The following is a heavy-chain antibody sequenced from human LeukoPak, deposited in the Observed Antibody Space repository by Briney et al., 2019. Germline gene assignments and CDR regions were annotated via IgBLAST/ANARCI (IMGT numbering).Heavy chain of an antibody. CDR3: ARGFSGFYG. J-gene: IGHJ4*02. V-gene: IGHV3-7*04. CDR2: VKQDGGEK. CDR1: GFTFSSYW. D-gene: IGHD3-22*01. Sequence: PGGSLRLSCAASGFTFSSYWMSWVRQAPGKGLEWVANVKQDGGEKNYVDSVKGRFTISRDNAKNSLYLQMTSLRAEDTAVYYCARGFSGFYGWGQGTLVTVSS.